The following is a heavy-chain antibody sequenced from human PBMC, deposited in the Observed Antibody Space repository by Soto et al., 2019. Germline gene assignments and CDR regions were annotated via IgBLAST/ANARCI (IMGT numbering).Heavy chain of an antibody. V-gene: IGHV3-48*01. CDR1: GFTFSNYG. CDR3: ATSFITTVGTTA. J-gene: IGHJ4*02. Sequence: EVQLVESGGGLVQPGGSLRLSCEASGFTFSNYGINWVRQAPGKGLEWVSHISSSSSTIYYAASVKGRFSISRDNAKNSPHVQMSRVRGEDTAVYYCATSFITTVGTTAWGQGTQVTVSS. CDR2: ISSSSSTI. D-gene: IGHD1-1*01.